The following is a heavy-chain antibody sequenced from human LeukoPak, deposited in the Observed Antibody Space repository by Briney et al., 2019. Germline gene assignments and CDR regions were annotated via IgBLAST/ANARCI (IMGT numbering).Heavy chain of an antibody. V-gene: IGHV3-30*04. CDR3: ARDVPERRGADY. CDR2: ISYDGNNK. CDR1: GFTFSSYA. D-gene: IGHD1-1*01. Sequence: GGSLRLSCAASGFTFSSYAMHWVRQAPGKGLEWVAVISYDGNNKYYADSVKGRFTISRDNSKNTLYLQMNSLRAEDTAVYYCARDVPERRGADYWGQGTLVTVSS. J-gene: IGHJ4*02.